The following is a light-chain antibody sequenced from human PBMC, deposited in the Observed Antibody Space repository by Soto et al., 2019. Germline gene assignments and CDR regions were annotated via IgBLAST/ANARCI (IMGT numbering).Light chain of an antibody. V-gene: IGLV3-21*04. Sequence: SYELTQPPSVSVAPGKTARVTCGGNDIGSKSVHWYQQKPGQAPVLVIYYDSDRPSGIPERFSGSNSGNTATLTISRVEAGDEADYYCQVWDRSSEHLVFGGGTKVTVL. CDR3: QVWDRSSEHLV. CDR1: DIGSKS. J-gene: IGLJ2*01. CDR2: YDS.